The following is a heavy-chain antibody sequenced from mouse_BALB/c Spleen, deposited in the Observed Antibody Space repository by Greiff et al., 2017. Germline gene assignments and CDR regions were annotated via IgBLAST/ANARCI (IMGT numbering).Heavy chain of an antibody. V-gene: IGHV5-4*02. CDR2: ISDGGSYT. J-gene: IGHJ3*01. Sequence: DVMLVESGGGLVKPGGSLKLSCAASGFTFSDYYMYWVRQTPEKRLEWVATISDGGSYTYYPDSVKGRFTISRDNAKNNLYLQMSSLKSEDTAMYYCARDWDGAFAYWGQGTLVTVSA. CDR1: GFTFSDYY. D-gene: IGHD4-1*01. CDR3: ARDWDGAFAY.